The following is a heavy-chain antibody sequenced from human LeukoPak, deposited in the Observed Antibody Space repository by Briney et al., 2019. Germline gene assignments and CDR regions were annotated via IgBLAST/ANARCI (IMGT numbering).Heavy chain of an antibody. D-gene: IGHD3-22*01. J-gene: IGHJ4*02. Sequence: GASVKVSCKAFGNTFTSNYMHWVRQAPGQGLEWMGIINPSGGSTSYAQKFQGRVTMTRDMSTSTVYMELSSLRSGDTAVYYCARVEDSSGYFPSWYSYWGQGTLVTVSS. V-gene: IGHV1-46*01. CDR2: INPSGGST. CDR3: ARVEDSSGYFPSWYSY. CDR1: GNTFTSNY.